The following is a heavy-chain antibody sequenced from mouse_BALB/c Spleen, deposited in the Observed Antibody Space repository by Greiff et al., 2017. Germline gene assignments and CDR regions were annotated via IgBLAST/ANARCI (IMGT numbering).Heavy chain of an antibody. D-gene: IGHD2-10*02. V-gene: IGHV1S29*02. CDR3: ALYGNYDAMDY. Sequence: DVQLQESGPELVKPGASVKISCKASGYTFTDYNMHWVKQSHGKSLEWIGYIYPYNGGTGYNQKFKSKATLTVDNSSSTAYMELRSLTSEDSAVYYCALYGNYDAMDYWGQGTSVTVSS. CDR1: GYTFTDYN. J-gene: IGHJ4*01. CDR2: IYPYNGGT.